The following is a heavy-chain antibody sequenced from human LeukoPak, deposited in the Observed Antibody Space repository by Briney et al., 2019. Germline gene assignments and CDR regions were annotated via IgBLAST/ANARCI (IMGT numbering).Heavy chain of an antibody. CDR3: ARDLNYDILTGSQGAFDI. V-gene: IGHV4-39*01. Sequence: PSETLSLTCTVSGGSISSSSYYWGWIRQPPGKGLEWIGSIYYSGGTYYNPSLKSRVTISVDTSKSQFSLKLSSVTAADTAVYYCARDLNYDILTGSQGAFDIWGQGTMVTVSS. D-gene: IGHD3-9*01. CDR2: IYYSGGT. J-gene: IGHJ3*02. CDR1: GGSISSSSYY.